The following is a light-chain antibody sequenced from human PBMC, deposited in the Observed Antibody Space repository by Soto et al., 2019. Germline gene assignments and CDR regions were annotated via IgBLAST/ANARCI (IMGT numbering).Light chain of an antibody. CDR2: EDN. Sequence: QSVLTQPPSVSAAPGQRVTISCSGSSSNIENNYVSWYRQLPGTAPNLLIYEDNKRPSGITDRFSGSKSGTSATLGITGLETGDEADYYCATWDSSLSGGVFGTGTKLTVL. CDR1: SSNIENNY. V-gene: IGLV1-51*02. J-gene: IGLJ1*01. CDR3: ATWDSSLSGGV.